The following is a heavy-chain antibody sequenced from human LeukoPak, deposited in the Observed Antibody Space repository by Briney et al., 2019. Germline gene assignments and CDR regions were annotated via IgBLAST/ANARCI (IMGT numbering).Heavy chain of an antibody. CDR2: IWSNGSRK. CDR3: AKDLGVLRSGERHPDNWFDS. D-gene: IGHD1-1*01. Sequence: GGSLRLSCAASGFTFTNFAMHWVRQAPGKGLVWVAVIWSNGSRKEYIDSVKDRFTVSRDNSKNTLYLQMNSLRAEDTALYFCAKDLGVLRSGERHPDNWFDSWGQGTLVTVSS. V-gene: IGHV3-33*06. CDR1: GFTFTNFA. J-gene: IGHJ5*01.